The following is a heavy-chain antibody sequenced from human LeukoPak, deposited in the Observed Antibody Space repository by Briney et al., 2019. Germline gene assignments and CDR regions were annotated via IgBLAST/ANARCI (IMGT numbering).Heavy chain of an antibody. CDR1: GFTFSSYG. CDR3: AKDILELRSYYYGSGTYSSFDY. CDR2: IRNDGSNK. V-gene: IGHV3-30*02. J-gene: IGHJ4*02. D-gene: IGHD3-10*01. Sequence: GGSLRLSCAASGFTFSSYGMHWVRQAPGKGLEWVAFIRNDGSNKFYADSVKGRFTISRDNSKNTLHLQMNSLRAEDTAVYYCAKDILELRSYYYGSGTYSSFDYWGQGTLVTVSP.